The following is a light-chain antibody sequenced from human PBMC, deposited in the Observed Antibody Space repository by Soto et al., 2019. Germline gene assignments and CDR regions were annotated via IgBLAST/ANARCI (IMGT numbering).Light chain of an antibody. CDR2: GAY. V-gene: IGKV3-20*01. Sequence: EIVLTQSPGTLSLSPGETATLSCRASQSVSSSYIAWYQQSPGQAPRLLIYGAYNRATGTPDRFSGNGSGRDFSLTISRLEPEDFAVYYCQQFGSSPWTFGQGTKVDIK. J-gene: IGKJ1*01. CDR3: QQFGSSPWT. CDR1: QSVSSSY.